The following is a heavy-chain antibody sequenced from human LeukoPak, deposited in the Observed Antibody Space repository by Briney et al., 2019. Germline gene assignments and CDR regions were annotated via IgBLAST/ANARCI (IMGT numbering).Heavy chain of an antibody. V-gene: IGHV3-30-3*01. J-gene: IGHJ4*02. Sequence: PGGSLRLSCAASGFSFTTSAMHWVRQAPGKGLEWVAFISYDGSKTYYAESVKGRLIISRDNSKNTLYLQMNSLRPEDTAVYYCERQFDYWGQGTLVTVSS. CDR3: ERQFDY. CDR2: ISYDGSKT. CDR1: GFSFTTSA.